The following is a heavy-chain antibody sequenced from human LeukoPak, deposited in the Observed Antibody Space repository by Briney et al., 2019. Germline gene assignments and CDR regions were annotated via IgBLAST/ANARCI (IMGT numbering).Heavy chain of an antibody. J-gene: IGHJ4*02. CDR1: GGSISSYY. D-gene: IGHD2-15*01. CDR3: ARGSCSGGSCYYFDY. CDR2: IYTSGST. Sequence: SETLSLTCTVSGGSISSYYWSWIRQPAGKGLEWIGRIYTSGSTNYNPSLKSRVTMSVDTSKNQSSLKLSSVTAADTAVYYCARGSCSGGSCYYFDYWGQGTLVTVSS. V-gene: IGHV4-4*07.